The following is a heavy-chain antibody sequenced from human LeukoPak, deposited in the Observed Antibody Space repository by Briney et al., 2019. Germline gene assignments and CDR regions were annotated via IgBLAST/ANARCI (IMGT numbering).Heavy chain of an antibody. V-gene: IGHV3-64*01. CDR3: AKKYNTGLDP. Sequence: PGGSLRLSCAASGFTFSSYAMHWVRQAPGKGLEYVSAISSNGGSTYYANSVKGRFTISRDNSKNTLYLQMNSLRAEDTAVYYCAKKYNTGLDPWGQGTLVTVSS. D-gene: IGHD1-14*01. J-gene: IGHJ5*02. CDR2: ISSNGGST. CDR1: GFTFSSYA.